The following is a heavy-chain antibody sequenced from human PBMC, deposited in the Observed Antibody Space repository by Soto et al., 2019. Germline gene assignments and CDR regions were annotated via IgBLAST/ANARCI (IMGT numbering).Heavy chain of an antibody. Sequence: QVQLQQWGAGLLKPSETLSLTCAVYGGSFSGYYWSWIRQPPGKGLEWMGEINHSGSTNYNPSLKSRVTISVDTSKNQFSLKLSSVTAADTAVYYCARGHQMGVGATRYSGRFDYWGQGTLVTVSS. J-gene: IGHJ4*02. D-gene: IGHD1-26*01. CDR3: ARGHQMGVGATRYSGRFDY. CDR1: GGSFSGYY. V-gene: IGHV4-34*01. CDR2: INHSGST.